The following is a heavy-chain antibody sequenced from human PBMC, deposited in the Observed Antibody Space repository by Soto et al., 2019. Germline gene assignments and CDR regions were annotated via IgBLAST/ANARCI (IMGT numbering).Heavy chain of an antibody. CDR3: ARDRGDYDAFDI. CDR2: INAGNGNT. CDR1: GYTLTSYA. V-gene: IGHV1-3*01. D-gene: IGHD4-17*01. J-gene: IGHJ3*02. Sequence: ASVKVSCKASGYTLTSYAMHWVRQAPGQRLEWMGWINAGNGNTKYSQKFQGRVTITRDTSASTAYMELSSLRSEDTAVYYCARDRGDYDAFDIWGQGTMVTVSS.